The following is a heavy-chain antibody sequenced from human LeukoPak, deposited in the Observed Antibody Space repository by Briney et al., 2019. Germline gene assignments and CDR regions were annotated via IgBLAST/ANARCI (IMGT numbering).Heavy chain of an antibody. CDR3: ARGPSTMVRGVIISDDAFDF. V-gene: IGHV1-2*02. Sequence: ASVKVSCKASGYTFTGYYMHWVRQAPGQGLEWMGWINPNSGGTNYAQKVQGRVTMTTDTSTSTVYMELRSLRSDDTAVYYCARGPSTMVRGVIISDDAFDFWGQGTMVTVSS. CDR2: INPNSGGT. CDR1: GYTFTGYY. D-gene: IGHD3-10*01. J-gene: IGHJ3*01.